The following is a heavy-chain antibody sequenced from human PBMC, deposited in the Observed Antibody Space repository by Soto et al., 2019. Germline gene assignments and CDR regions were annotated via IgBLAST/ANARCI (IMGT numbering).Heavy chain of an antibody. V-gene: IGHV3-23*01. Sequence: GGSLRLSCAASGFTFSSYAMVWVRQGPGKGLEWVAVVSIGGSTHYADSVRGRFTISRDNSKNTLSLQMNSLTAEDTAVYFCAKRRGAGGHFDYWGQGALVTVSS. CDR3: AKRRGAGGHFDY. J-gene: IGHJ4*02. CDR2: VSIGGST. D-gene: IGHD2-15*01. CDR1: GFTFSSYA.